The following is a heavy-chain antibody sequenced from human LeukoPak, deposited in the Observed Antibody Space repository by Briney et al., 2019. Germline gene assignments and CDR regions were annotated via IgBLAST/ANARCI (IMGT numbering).Heavy chain of an antibody. CDR3: TTSSAYDHLFDY. CDR2: IKSKTDGETT. V-gene: IGHV3-15*01. CDR1: GFTFSNAW. Sequence: GGSLRLSCAVSGFTFSNAWMSWVRQAPGKRLEWVGRIKSKTDGETTDYAAPVKGRFTISRDDSKSTLYLQMNSLKTEDTAVYYCTTSSAYDHLFDYWGQGTLVTVSS. D-gene: IGHD5-12*01. J-gene: IGHJ4*02.